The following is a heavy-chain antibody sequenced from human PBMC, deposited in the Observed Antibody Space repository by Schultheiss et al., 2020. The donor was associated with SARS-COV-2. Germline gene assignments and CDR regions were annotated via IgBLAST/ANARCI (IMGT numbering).Heavy chain of an antibody. J-gene: IGHJ6*02. CDR2: INHSGST. D-gene: IGHD4-11*01. CDR3: ARHYSNYYGMDV. Sequence: SQTLSLTCAVYGGSFSGYYWSWIRQPPGKGLEWIWEINHSGSTNYNPSLKSRVTISVDTSKNQFSLKLSSVTAADTAVYYCARHYSNYYGMDVWGQGTTVTVSS. V-gene: IGHV4-34*01. CDR1: GGSFSGYY.